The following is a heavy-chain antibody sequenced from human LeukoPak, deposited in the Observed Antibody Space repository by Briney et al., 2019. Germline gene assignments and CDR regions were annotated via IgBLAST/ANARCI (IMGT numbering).Heavy chain of an antibody. V-gene: IGHV4-59*01. CDR3: ARTHYGFDY. Sequence: PSETLSLTCTVSGGSISSYYWSWIRQPPGKGLEWIGYIYYSGSTNYNPSLKSRVTISVDTCKNQFSLKLSSVTAADTAVYYCARTHYGFDYWGQGTLVTVSS. CDR1: GGSISSYY. J-gene: IGHJ4*02. CDR2: IYYSGST. D-gene: IGHD3-10*01.